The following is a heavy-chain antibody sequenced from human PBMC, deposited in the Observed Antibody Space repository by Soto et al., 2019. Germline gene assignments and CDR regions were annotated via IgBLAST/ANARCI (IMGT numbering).Heavy chain of an antibody. CDR1: GYTFTSYG. J-gene: IGHJ6*02. CDR3: ARLYCISTSCYLGMDV. CDR2: ISAYNGNT. V-gene: IGHV1-18*01. Sequence: GASVKVSCKASGYTFTSYGIIWVRQAPGQGLEWMGWISAYNGNTNYAQKLQGRVTMTTDTSTSTAYMELRSLRSDDTAVYYCARLYCISTSCYLGMDVWGQGTTVTVS. D-gene: IGHD2-2*01.